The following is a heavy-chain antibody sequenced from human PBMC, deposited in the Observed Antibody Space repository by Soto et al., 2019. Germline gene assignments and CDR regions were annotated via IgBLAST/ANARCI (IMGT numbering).Heavy chain of an antibody. CDR2: IYPGDSDA. CDR1: GYIFTSYW. D-gene: IGHD2-2*01. V-gene: IGHV5-51*01. Sequence: WESLKISCNGSGYIFTSYWIGWVRQMPGKGLEWMGIIYPGDSDARYSPSFQGQVTISADKSISTAYLQWSSLKASDTAMYYCARWGPGYCSSTSCYFSGGSDPWGQGTLVTVSS. J-gene: IGHJ5*02. CDR3: ARWGPGYCSSTSCYFSGGSDP.